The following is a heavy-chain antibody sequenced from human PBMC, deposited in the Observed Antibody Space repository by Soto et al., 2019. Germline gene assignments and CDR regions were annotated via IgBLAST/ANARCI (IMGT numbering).Heavy chain of an antibody. CDR3: AHTKDSSGFLTS. Sequence: SGPTLVNPTQTLTLTCSFSGFSLSVYGVRVIWFRQPPGETLEWLALIHWNDDKRYSPYLKSRLTITKDTSKNQVVLTLTDLDPLDTGTYFCAHTKDSSGFLTSWGQGILVTVSS. V-gene: IGHV2-5*01. J-gene: IGHJ5*02. CDR2: IHWNDDK. D-gene: IGHD3-22*01. CDR1: GFSLSVYGVR.